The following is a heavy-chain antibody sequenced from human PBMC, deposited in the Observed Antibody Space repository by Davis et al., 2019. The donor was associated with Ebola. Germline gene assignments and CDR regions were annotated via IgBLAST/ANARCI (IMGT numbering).Heavy chain of an antibody. D-gene: IGHD2-2*01. Sequence: ASVKVSCKASGGTFSSYAISWVRQAPGQGLEWMGIINPSGGSTSYAQKFQGRVTMTRDTSTSTVYMELSSLRSEDTAVYYCARDREDIVVVPAANATADDYWGQGTLVTVSS. CDR1: GGTFSSYA. CDR2: INPSGGST. V-gene: IGHV1-46*01. J-gene: IGHJ4*02. CDR3: ARDREDIVVVPAANATADDY.